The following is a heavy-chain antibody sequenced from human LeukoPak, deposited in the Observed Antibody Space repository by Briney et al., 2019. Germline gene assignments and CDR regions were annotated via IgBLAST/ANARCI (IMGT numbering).Heavy chain of an antibody. CDR2: IRTSGGVV. CDR3: VRDQFYAFDV. V-gene: IGHV3-48*02. Sequence: GGSLRLSCAASGFTFTSYAMNWVRQAPGKGLEWISYIRTSGGVVSYTDSVRGRFTISTDSAKNSLYLQMNSLRDDDTAVYYCVRDQFYAFDVWGQGTMVTVSS. CDR1: GFTFTSYA. J-gene: IGHJ3*01.